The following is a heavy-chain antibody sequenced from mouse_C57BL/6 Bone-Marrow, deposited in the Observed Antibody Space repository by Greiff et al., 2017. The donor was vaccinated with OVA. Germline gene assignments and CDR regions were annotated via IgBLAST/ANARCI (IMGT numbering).Heavy chain of an antibody. CDR1: GYAFSSSW. Sequence: QVQLQQSGPELVKPGASVKISCKASGYAFSSSWMNWVKQRPGKGLEWIGRIYPGDGDTNYNGKFKGKATLTADKSSSTAYMQLSSLTSEDSAVYFCARRHYAIDYWGQGTSVTVSS. J-gene: IGHJ4*01. CDR2: IYPGDGDT. CDR3: ARRHYAIDY. V-gene: IGHV1-82*01.